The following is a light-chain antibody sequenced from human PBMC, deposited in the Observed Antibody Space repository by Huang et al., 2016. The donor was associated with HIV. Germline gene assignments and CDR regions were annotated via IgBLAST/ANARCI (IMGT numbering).Light chain of an antibody. J-gene: IGKJ1*01. CDR3: QQYYSIPQT. V-gene: IGKV4-1*01. Sequence: DIVMTQSPDSLAVSLGERATIKCRSSQSVLYRSNSKNYLALFQQKPGQAPRLLIYWASSRDSGVPDRFSGSGSGTDFTLTISSLEAEDAAVYYCQQYYSIPQTFGQGTKVEIK. CDR1: QSVLYRSNSKNY. CDR2: WAS.